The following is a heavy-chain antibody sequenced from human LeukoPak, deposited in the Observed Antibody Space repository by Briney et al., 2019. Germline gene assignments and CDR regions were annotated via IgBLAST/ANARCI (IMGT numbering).Heavy chain of an antibody. V-gene: IGHV4-59*01. CDR2: IYYSGST. D-gene: IGHD2-8*01. CDR1: GGSISSYY. CDR3: ARYSPFCTNGVCYYRAFDY. J-gene: IGHJ4*02. Sequence: SETLSLTCTVSGGSISSYYWSWIRQPPGKGLEWIGYIYYSGSTNYNPSLKGRVTISVDTSKNQFSLKLSSVTAADTAVYYCARYSPFCTNGVCYYRAFDYWGQGTLVTVSS.